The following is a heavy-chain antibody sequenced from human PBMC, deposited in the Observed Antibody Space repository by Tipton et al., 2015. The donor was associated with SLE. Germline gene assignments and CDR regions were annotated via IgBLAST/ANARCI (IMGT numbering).Heavy chain of an antibody. CDR3: ARDLSIAVAGRPYWYFDL. V-gene: IGHV3-33*08. CDR1: GFTFSSYG. CDR2: IRYDGSNK. Sequence: SLRLSCAASGFTFSSYGMHWVRQAPGKGLEWVAFIRYDGSNKYYADSVKGRFTISRDNSKNTLYLQMNSLRAEDTAVYYCARDLSIAVAGRPYWYFDLWGRGTLVTVSS. D-gene: IGHD6-19*01. J-gene: IGHJ2*01.